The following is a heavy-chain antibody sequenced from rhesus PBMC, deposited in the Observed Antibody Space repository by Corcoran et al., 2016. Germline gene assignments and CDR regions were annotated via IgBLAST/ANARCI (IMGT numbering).Heavy chain of an antibody. Sequence: QLQLQESGPGLVKPSETLSVSCAVCGGSISSNYWSWIRQPPGKGLEWLGRIFGSGGRTDYNPSLKIRFTISADTSKNQLSLKLSSVTAADTAVYYCARDRLTTDYWGQGVLVTVSS. CDR1: GGSISSNY. D-gene: IGHD2-15*01. V-gene: IGHV4-173*01. CDR3: ARDRLTTDY. J-gene: IGHJ4*01. CDR2: IFGSGGRT.